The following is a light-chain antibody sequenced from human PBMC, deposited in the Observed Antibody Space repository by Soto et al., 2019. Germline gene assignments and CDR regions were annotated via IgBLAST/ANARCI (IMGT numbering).Light chain of an antibody. CDR3: QQYNSYST. J-gene: IGKJ1*01. CDR1: QSISSR. Sequence: DIPMTPSPSTLSASVPSRFTMIFRASQSISSRLAWYQQKPGKAPKLLIYDASSLESGVPSRFSGSGSGTEFTLTISSLQPDDFATYYCQQYNSYSTFGQGTKVDIK. V-gene: IGKV1-5*02. CDR2: DAS.